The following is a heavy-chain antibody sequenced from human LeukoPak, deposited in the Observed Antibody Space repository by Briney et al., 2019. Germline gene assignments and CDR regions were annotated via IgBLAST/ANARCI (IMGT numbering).Heavy chain of an antibody. V-gene: IGHV3-13*01. J-gene: IGHJ4*02. CDR2: IGTAGDT. CDR1: GFTFSSYD. Sequence: GGSLRLSCAASGFTFSSYDMHWVRQATGKGLEWVSAIGTAGDTYYPGSVKGRFTISRENAKNSLYLQMNSLRAGDTAVYYCARGGYCSSTSCCSLGLDYWGQGTLVTVSS. D-gene: IGHD2-2*03. CDR3: ARGGYCSSTSCCSLGLDY.